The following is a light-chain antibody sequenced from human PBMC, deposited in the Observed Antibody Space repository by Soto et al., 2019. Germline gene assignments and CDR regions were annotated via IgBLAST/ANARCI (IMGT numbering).Light chain of an antibody. CDR3: QQYYSYPSYT. J-gene: IGKJ2*01. V-gene: IGKV1-8*01. Sequence: AXXMXQSPSXFSASTXDRVTITXRAXQGIXSYLAWYQQKPGKAPKLLIYAASTLQSGVPSRFSGSGSGTDFTLTISCLQSEDFATYYCQQYYSYPSYTFGQGTKLEIK. CDR1: QGIXSY. CDR2: AAS.